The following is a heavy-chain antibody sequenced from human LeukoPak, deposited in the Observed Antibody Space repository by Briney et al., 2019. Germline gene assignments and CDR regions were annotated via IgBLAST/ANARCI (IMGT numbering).Heavy chain of an antibody. Sequence: SETLSLTCTVSGGSISSSSYYWGWIRQPPGKGLEWIGSIYYSGSTYYNPSLKSRVTISVDTSKNQFSLKLSSVTAADTAVYYCASLVGRIDYWGQGTLVTVSS. CDR2: IYYSGST. D-gene: IGHD1-26*01. CDR1: GGSISSSSYY. V-gene: IGHV4-39*07. J-gene: IGHJ4*02. CDR3: ASLVGRIDY.